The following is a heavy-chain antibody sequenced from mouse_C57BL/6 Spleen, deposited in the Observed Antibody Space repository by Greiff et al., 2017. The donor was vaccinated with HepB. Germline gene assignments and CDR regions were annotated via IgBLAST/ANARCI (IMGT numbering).Heavy chain of an antibody. V-gene: IGHV1-54*01. CDR2: INPGSGGT. D-gene: IGHD3-2*02. CDR1: GYAFTNYL. Sequence: VKLMESGAELVRPGTSVKVSCKASGYAFTNYLIEWVKQRPGQGLEWIGVINPGSGGTNYNEKFKGKATLTADKSSSTAYMQLSSLTSEDSAVYFCARKIETAQAPFDYWGQGTTLTVSS. J-gene: IGHJ2*01. CDR3: ARKIETAQAPFDY.